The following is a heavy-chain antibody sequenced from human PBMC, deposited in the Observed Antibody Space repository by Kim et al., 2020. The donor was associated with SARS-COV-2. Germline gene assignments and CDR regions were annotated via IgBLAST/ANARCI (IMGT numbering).Heavy chain of an antibody. Sequence: ASVKVSCKAFGYTFTGYYMHWVRQAPGQGLEWMGWIDPKSGGTKYAQKFQGRVTMTRDTSISTAYMELGRLRSGDTAIYYCARDGGQWELGYWGQGTLVTVSS. J-gene: IGHJ4*02. CDR1: GYTFTGYY. V-gene: IGHV1-2*02. CDR3: ARDGGQWELGY. CDR2: IDPKSGGT. D-gene: IGHD1-26*01.